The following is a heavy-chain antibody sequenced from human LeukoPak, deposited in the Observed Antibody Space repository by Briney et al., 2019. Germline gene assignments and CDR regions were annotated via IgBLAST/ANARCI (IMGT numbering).Heavy chain of an antibody. Sequence: ASVKLSCKASGYTFTGYYMHWVRQAPGQGLGWMGWINPNSGGTNYAQKFQGRVTMTRDTSISTAYMELSRLRSDDTAVYDCARSYCTNGVCAEGNWFDPWGQGTLVTVSS. V-gene: IGHV1-2*02. J-gene: IGHJ5*02. D-gene: IGHD2-8*01. CDR1: GYTFTGYY. CDR2: INPNSGGT. CDR3: ARSYCTNGVCAEGNWFDP.